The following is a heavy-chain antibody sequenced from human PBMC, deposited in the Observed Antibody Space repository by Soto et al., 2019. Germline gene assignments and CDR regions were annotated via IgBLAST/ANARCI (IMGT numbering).Heavy chain of an antibody. J-gene: IGHJ6*02. CDR1: GGTFSSYA. CDR2: IIPIFVTA. D-gene: IGHD1-26*01. CDR3: ARDQIREGGMDV. V-gene: IGHV1-69*06. Sequence: QVQLVQSGAEVKKPGSSVKVSCKASGGTFSSYAISWVRQAPGQGLEWMGGIIPIFVTANYAQKFQGRVTINAHKSARTAYMELSSLISEDTAVYYCARDQIREGGMDVWGQGTTVTVSS.